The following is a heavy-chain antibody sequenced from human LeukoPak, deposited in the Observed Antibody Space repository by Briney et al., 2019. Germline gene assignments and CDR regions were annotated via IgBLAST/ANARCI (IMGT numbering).Heavy chain of an antibody. D-gene: IGHD6-13*01. J-gene: IGHJ4*02. V-gene: IGHV4-39*07. CDR3: ARGRYLTTLGGAAAGFLDY. CDR2: IYYSGST. CDR1: GGSISSSSYY. Sequence: SETLSLTCTVSGGSISSSSYYWGWIRQPPGKGLEWIGSIYYSGSTYYNPSLKSRVTMSVDTSQKQFSLRLTSLRAADTAVYYCARGRYLTTLGGAAAGFLDYWGQGTVVTVSS.